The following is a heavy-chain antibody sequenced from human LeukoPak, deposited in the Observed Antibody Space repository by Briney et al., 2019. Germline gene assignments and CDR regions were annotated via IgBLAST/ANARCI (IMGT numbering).Heavy chain of an antibody. D-gene: IGHD5-24*01. CDR1: GFTFSSYA. CDR2: ISGSGGST. Sequence: GGSLRLSCAASGFTFSSYAMSWVRQAPGKGLEWVSAISGSGGSTYYADSVKGRFTNSRDNSKNTLSLQMNSLRVEDTAVYYCARPSPPGDGYNPSDHWGQGTLVTVSS. J-gene: IGHJ4*02. V-gene: IGHV3-23*01. CDR3: ARPSPPGDGYNPSDH.